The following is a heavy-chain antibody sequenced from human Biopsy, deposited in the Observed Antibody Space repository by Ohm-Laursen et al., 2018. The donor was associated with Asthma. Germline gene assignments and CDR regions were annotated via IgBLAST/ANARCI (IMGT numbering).Heavy chain of an antibody. J-gene: IGHJ4*01. Sequence: GSSVKVFCKASGYTFNSVAVMWVRQAPGQGLEWMGWINTNSGTPTYVQGFSGRFVFSLDPSVTTAYLQIDSLRSEDTGVYYCTRAGSTFVADYWGQGTLVTVSS. D-gene: IGHD5-12*01. CDR1: GYTFNSVA. CDR3: TRAGSTFVADY. CDR2: INTNSGTP. V-gene: IGHV7-4-1*01.